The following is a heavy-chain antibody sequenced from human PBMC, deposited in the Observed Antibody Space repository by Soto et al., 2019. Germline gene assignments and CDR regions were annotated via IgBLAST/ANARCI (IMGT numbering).Heavy chain of an antibody. D-gene: IGHD1-26*01. J-gene: IGHJ4*02. CDR2: ISAYNGNT. V-gene: IGHV1-18*01. CDR3: ARDYPDIVGATYFDY. Sequence: ASVTVSCKASGYTFTSYGISWVRQAPGQGLEWMGWISAYNGNTNYAQKLQGRVTMTTDTSTSTAYMELRSLRSDDTAVYYCARDYPDIVGATYFDYWGQGTLVTVSS. CDR1: GYTFTSYG.